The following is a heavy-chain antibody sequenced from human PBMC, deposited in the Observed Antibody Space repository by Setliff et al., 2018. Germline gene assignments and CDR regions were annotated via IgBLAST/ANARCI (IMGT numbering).Heavy chain of an antibody. Sequence: VASVKVSCKASGYTFTSYAMHWVRQAPGQRLEWMGWINAGNGNTKYSQKFQSRVTITRDTSASTAYMELSSLRSEDTAVYYCARDGIAARPGADYWGQGTLVTVSS. CDR3: ARDGIAARPGADY. D-gene: IGHD6-6*01. CDR1: GYTFTSYA. J-gene: IGHJ4*02. CDR2: INAGNGNT. V-gene: IGHV1-3*01.